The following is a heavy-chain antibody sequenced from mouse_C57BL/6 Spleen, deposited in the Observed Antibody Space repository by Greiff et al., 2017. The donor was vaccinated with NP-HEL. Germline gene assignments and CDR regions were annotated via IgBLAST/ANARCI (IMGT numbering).Heavy chain of an antibody. Sequence: QVQLQQSGAELVKPGASVKMSCKASGYTFTSYWITWVKQRPGQGLEWIGDIYPGSGSTNYNEKFKSKATLTVDTSSSTAYMQLSSLTSEDSAVYYCARRYYGVRDYFDYWGQGTTLTVSS. CDR3: ARRYYGVRDYFDY. CDR2: IYPGSGST. CDR1: GYTFTSYW. J-gene: IGHJ2*01. D-gene: IGHD1-2*01. V-gene: IGHV1-55*01.